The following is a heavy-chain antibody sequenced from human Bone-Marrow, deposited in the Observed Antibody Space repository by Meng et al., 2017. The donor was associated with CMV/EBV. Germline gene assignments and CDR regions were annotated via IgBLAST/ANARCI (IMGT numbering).Heavy chain of an antibody. Sequence: LSCAASGFNFNRYWIHWVRQTPGKGLEWVSRINGDGSTTTYADYVMGRFTVSRDNPRNTVSLQMNSLRAEDTAVYYCARDRGGFHDYWGPGTLVTVSS. D-gene: IGHD2-15*01. CDR2: INGDGSTT. CDR1: GFNFNRYW. J-gene: IGHJ4*02. CDR3: ARDRGGFHDY. V-gene: IGHV3-74*03.